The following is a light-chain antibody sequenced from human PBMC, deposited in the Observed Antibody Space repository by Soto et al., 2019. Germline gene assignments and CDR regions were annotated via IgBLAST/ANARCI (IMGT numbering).Light chain of an antibody. Sequence: EIVLTQSPGTLSLSPGERATLSCRASQSVRSNHLAWYQQTPGQAPRLLIYDASSRATGIPDRFSGSGSGTNFTLTISRLEAEDFAVYYCQHYGRSPRTFGRGTKLEI. CDR3: QHYGRSPRT. CDR1: QSVRSNH. V-gene: IGKV3-20*01. J-gene: IGKJ2*01. CDR2: DAS.